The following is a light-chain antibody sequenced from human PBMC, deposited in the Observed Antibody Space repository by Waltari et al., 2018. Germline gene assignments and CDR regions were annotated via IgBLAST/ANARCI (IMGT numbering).Light chain of an antibody. J-gene: IGLJ2*01. V-gene: IGLV3-19*01. CDR3: NSRDITGNHVL. CDR2: GQN. CDR1: SLRKSY. Sequence: SSELTQDPAVSVALGQTVRTTCQGDSLRKSYASWYQQKPGQAPVVVIYGQNNRPSGIPDRFSGSNSGNTASLTITGAQAEDEADYYCNSRDITGNHVLFGGGTKLTVL.